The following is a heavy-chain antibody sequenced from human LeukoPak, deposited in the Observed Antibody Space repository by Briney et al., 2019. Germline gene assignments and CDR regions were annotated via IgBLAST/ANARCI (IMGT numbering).Heavy chain of an antibody. CDR2: INQDESEQ. Sequence: GGSLRLSCTASGFTFGDYAMSWFRQAPGKGLEWVANINQDESEQYYVDSVKGRFTISRDNAKDSLYLQMNSLRPEDTALYYCARPSVTTGVDAFDFWGQGTMVTVSS. D-gene: IGHD4-17*01. J-gene: IGHJ3*01. CDR1: GFTFGDYA. CDR3: ARPSVTTGVDAFDF. V-gene: IGHV3-7*01.